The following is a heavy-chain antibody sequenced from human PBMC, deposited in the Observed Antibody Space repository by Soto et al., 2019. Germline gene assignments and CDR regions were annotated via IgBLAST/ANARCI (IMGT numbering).Heavy chain of an antibody. Sequence: LRLSCIASGFTLSTYSMTWVRQAPGKGLEWLSYISKSSTTINYADSVKGRFTISRDNAKNSVYLEMSSLRDEDSAVYYCARDPPNFYYYGMDVWGQRTTVTVSS. CDR1: GFTLSTYS. CDR2: ISKSSTTI. J-gene: IGHJ6*02. V-gene: IGHV3-48*02. CDR3: ARDPPNFYYYGMDV.